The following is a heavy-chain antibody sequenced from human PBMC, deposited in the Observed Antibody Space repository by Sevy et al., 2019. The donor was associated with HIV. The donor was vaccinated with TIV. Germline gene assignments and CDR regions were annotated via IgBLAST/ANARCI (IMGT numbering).Heavy chain of an antibody. CDR1: GGSISSSSYY. Sequence: SETLSLTCTVSGGSISSSSYYWGWIRQPPGKGLEWIGSIYYSGSTYYNPSLKSRVTISVDTSKNQFSLKLSSVTAADTAVYYCARGGDSGWFLRWFDPWGQGTLVTVSS. J-gene: IGHJ5*02. CDR3: ARGGDSGWFLRWFDP. CDR2: IYYSGST. V-gene: IGHV4-39*01. D-gene: IGHD6-19*01.